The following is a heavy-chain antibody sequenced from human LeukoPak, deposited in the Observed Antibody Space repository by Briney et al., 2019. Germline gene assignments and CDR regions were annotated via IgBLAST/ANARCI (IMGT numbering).Heavy chain of an antibody. D-gene: IGHD2-2*01. V-gene: IGHV6-1*01. CDR3: ARRLTQYDCFDP. Sequence: SQTLSLTCAVSGDSVSSNSVTWNWIRRSPSRGLEWLGRTYYRSTWYNDYAVSVRGRITVNPDTSKNQFSLHLNSVTPEDTAVYYCARRLTQYDCFDPWGQGILVTVSS. J-gene: IGHJ5*02. CDR1: GDSVSSNSVT. CDR2: TYYRSTWYN.